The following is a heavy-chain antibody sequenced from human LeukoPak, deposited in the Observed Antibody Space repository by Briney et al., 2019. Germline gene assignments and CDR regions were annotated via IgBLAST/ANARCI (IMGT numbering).Heavy chain of an antibody. D-gene: IGHD5-18*01. CDR1: GYTFTSYY. CDR3: AREVDTAMVTGYYYYGMDV. CDR2: INPSGGST. J-gene: IGHJ6*02. Sequence: GASVKVSCKASGYTFTSYYMHWVRQAPGQGLEWMGIINPSGGSTSYAQKFQGRVTMTRDTSTSTVYMELGSLRSEDTAVYYCAREVDTAMVTGYYYYGMDVWGQGTTVTVSS. V-gene: IGHV1-46*01.